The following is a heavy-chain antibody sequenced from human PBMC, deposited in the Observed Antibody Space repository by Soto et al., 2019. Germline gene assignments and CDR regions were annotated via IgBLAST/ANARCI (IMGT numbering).Heavy chain of an antibody. CDR1: GGSISSGDYY. J-gene: IGHJ3*02. Sequence: SETLSLTCTVSGGSISSGDYYWSWIRQPPGKGLEWIGYIYYSGSTYYNPSLKSRVTISVDTSKNQFSLKLSSVTAADTAIYYCVRQVTGLMGYANDISGQATMVSVSS. V-gene: IGHV4-30-4*01. CDR3: VRQVTGLMGYANDI. CDR2: IYYSGST. D-gene: IGHD2-8*02.